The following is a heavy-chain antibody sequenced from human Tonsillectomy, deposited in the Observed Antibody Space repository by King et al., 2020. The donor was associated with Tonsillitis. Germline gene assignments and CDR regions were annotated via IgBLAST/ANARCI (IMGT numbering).Heavy chain of an antibody. CDR2: INHSGST. Sequence: VQLQQWGAGLLKPSETLSLTCAVSGGSFSGYYWSWIRQPPGKGLEWIGEINHSGSTNYNPSLKSRVTISVDRSKNQFSLKLSSVTVADTAVYYVARGRYNWKPWGQGTLVTVSS. V-gene: IGHV4-34*01. D-gene: IGHD1-20*01. CDR1: GGSFSGYY. J-gene: IGHJ4*02. CDR3: ARGRYNWKP.